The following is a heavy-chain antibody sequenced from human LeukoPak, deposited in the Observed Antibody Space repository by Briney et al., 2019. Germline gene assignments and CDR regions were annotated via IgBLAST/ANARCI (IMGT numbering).Heavy chain of an antibody. J-gene: IGHJ4*02. CDR1: GDSINSLDL. D-gene: IGHD3-22*01. V-gene: IGHV4-4*02. Sequence: ESSGTLSLTCTVSGDSINSLDLWSWVRQPPGKGLEWIGEMYLSGTTHSNPSVKSRVTISIDKSKNQFFLNLSFVTAADTAVYYCAGLVGRYSSGLYYYYFDYWGQGTLVTVSS. CDR3: AGLVGRYSSGLYYYYFDY. CDR2: MYLSGTT.